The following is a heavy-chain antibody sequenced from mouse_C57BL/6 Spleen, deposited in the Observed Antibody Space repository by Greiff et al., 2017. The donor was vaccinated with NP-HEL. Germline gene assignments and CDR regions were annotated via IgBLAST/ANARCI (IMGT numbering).Heavy chain of an antibody. J-gene: IGHJ2*01. CDR2: IDPSDSYT. V-gene: IGHV1-69*01. D-gene: IGHD3-2*02. Sequence: QVQLQQPGAELVMPGASVKLSCKASGYTFTSYWMHWVKQRPGQGLEWIGEIDPSDSYTNYNQKFKGKSTLTVDKSSSTAYMQLSSLTSEDSAVYYCARSEAAQASYYFDDWGQGTTLTVSS. CDR1: GYTFTSYW. CDR3: ARSEAAQASYYFDD.